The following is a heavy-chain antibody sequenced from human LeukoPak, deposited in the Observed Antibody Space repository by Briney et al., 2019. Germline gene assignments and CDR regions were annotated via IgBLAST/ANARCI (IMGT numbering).Heavy chain of an antibody. CDR1: GFTFSNYA. V-gene: IGHV3-30-3*01. CDR3: VKDRTGTYTLDY. CDR2: ISDDGSRQ. Sequence: GGSLSLPCAATGFTFSNYAIHWGRQAPGKGLEWVAFISDDGSRQHYADSVKGRFTISRDNSKNTLNLQMNSLRAEDTAVYYCVKDRTGTYTLDYWGQGTLVTVSS. J-gene: IGHJ4*02. D-gene: IGHD3-10*01.